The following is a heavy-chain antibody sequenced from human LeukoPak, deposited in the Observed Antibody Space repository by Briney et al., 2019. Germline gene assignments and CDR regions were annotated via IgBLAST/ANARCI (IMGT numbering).Heavy chain of an antibody. Sequence: ASVKVSCKASGYTFTSYYMHWVRQAPGQGLEWMGIINPSGGSTSYAQKFQGRVTMTRDTSTSTVYMELSSLRAEDTAVYYCASRGSSSRNHYYYYYGMDVWGQGTTVTVSS. CDR3: ASRGSSSRNHYYYYYGMDV. CDR1: GYTFTSYY. CDR2: INPSGGST. V-gene: IGHV1-46*01. J-gene: IGHJ6*02. D-gene: IGHD6-13*01.